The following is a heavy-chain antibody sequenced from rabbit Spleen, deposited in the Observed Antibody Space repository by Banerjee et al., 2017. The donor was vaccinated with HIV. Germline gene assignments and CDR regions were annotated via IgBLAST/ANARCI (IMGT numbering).Heavy chain of an antibody. Sequence: QSLEESGGDLVKPGASLTLTCKASGFTISNDDYACWVRQAPGKGLELIACIYGGHNYYASWVKGRFTISKTSSTTVTLQMTSLTAADTATYFCARAYSYDDYGDFDYFNLWGQGTLVTVS. V-gene: IGHV1S40*01. CDR3: ARAYSYDDYGDFDYFNL. CDR1: GFTISNDDY. CDR2: IYGGHN. D-gene: IGHD2-1*01. J-gene: IGHJ4*01.